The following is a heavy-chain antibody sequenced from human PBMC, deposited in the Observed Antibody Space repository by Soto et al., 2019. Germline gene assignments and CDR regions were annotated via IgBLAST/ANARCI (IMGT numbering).Heavy chain of an antibody. CDR3: ARRPGLDY. V-gene: IGHV3-33*01. CDR2: IWDDGSNK. Sequence: QVQLVEAGGGVVQPGRSLRLSCAASGFTFSSYGMHWVRQAPGKGLEWVAVIWDDGSNKYYADSVKGRFTISRDNSKNTLYLQMNSLRADDTAVYYCARRPGLDYWGQGTLVTVSS. J-gene: IGHJ4*02. CDR1: GFTFSSYG.